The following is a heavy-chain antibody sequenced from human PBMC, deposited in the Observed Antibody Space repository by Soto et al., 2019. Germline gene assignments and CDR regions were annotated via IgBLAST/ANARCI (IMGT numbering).Heavy chain of an antibody. D-gene: IGHD6-19*01. Sequence: GGSLRLSCAASGFTFGGSAMHCVRQASGKGLEWVGRIRSKANSYATAYAASVKGRFTISRDDSKNTAHLQMNSLTTEDTAVYYCTRPPYSSGWYDEPFDIWGQGTMVTVSS. V-gene: IGHV3-73*01. CDR3: TRPPYSSGWYDEPFDI. CDR1: GFTFGGSA. J-gene: IGHJ3*02. CDR2: IRSKANSYAT.